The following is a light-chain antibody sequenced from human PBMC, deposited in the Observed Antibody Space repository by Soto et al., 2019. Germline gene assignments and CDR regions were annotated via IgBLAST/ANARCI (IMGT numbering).Light chain of an antibody. CDR2: GAS. J-gene: IGKJ1*01. Sequence: EIVMTQSPATLSVSPGARATLSCRASESISNNLAWYQQKPGQAPRLLMFGASTRATGIPARFSGSGSGTEFTLTISSLQSEDFAVYYCQQYNYWPKTFGQGTKVDNK. CDR3: QQYNYWPKT. CDR1: ESISNN. V-gene: IGKV3-15*01.